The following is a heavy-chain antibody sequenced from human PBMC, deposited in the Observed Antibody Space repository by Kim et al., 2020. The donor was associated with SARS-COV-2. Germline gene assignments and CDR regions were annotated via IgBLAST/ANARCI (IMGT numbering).Heavy chain of an antibody. CDR1: GFTVSSYD. CDR3: ARGGGSGSYSGDAFDI. D-gene: IGHD3-10*01. J-gene: IGHJ3*02. V-gene: IGHV3-13*04. CDR2: IGTAGDT. Sequence: GGSLRLSCAASGFTVSSYDMHWVRQATGKGLEWVSAIGTAGDTYYPGSVKGRFTISRENAKNSLYLQMNSLRAGDTAVYYCARGGGSGSYSGDAFDIWGQGTMVTVSS.